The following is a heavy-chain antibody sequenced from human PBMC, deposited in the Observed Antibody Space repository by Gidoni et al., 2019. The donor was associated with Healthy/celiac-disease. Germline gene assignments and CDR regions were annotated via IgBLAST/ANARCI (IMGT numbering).Heavy chain of an antibody. D-gene: IGHD6-13*01. V-gene: IGHV3-30*18. CDR3: AKGHSSSWYFFSY. Sequence: QVQLVESGGGVVQPGRSLRLSCAASGFTFSSYGMHWVRQAPGKGLEWVAVISYDGSNKYYADSVKGRFTISRDNSKNTLYLQMNSLRAEDTAVYYCAKGHSSSWYFFSYWGQGTLVTVSS. CDR1: GFTFSSYG. CDR2: ISYDGSNK. J-gene: IGHJ4*02.